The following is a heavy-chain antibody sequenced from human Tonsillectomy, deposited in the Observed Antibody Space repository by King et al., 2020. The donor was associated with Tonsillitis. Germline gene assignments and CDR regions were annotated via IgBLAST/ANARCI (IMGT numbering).Heavy chain of an antibody. J-gene: IGHJ2*01. CDR2: INPTGGST. V-gene: IGHV1-46*03. CDR1: GYTFSRYY. CDR3: AGDELIAADGTSWYFDL. D-gene: IGHD6-13*01. Sequence: VQLVESGAEVKKPGASVKVSCKASGYTFSRYYMHWVRQAPGQGLEWMGIINPTGGSTAYAQKFQGRVTMTRDTSTSTVYMELSSLRSEDTAVYYCAGDELIAADGTSWYFDLWGRGTLVTVSS.